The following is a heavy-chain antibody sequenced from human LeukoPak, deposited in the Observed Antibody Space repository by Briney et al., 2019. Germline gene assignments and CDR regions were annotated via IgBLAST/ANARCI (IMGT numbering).Heavy chain of an antibody. V-gene: IGHV3-53*01. J-gene: IGHJ6*03. CDR1: GFTVSSNY. Sequence: GGSLRLSCTASGFTVSSNYMSWVRQAPGKGLEWVSVIYSGGSTYYADSVKGRFTISRDNSKNTLYLQMNSLRAEDTAVYYCARVRYDSSDNYYYYYMDVWGKGTTVTVSS. CDR2: IYSGGST. D-gene: IGHD3-22*01. CDR3: ARVRYDSSDNYYYYYMDV.